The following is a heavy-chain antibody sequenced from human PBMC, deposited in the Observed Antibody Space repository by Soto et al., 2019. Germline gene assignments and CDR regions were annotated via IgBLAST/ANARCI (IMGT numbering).Heavy chain of an antibody. V-gene: IGHV3-48*02. CDR3: ARKTAIPVAGTHPFDY. J-gene: IGHJ4*02. CDR1: GFTFSSYS. CDR2: ISGSSSTI. D-gene: IGHD6-19*01. Sequence: EVQLVESGGDLVQPGGSLRLSCAASGFTFSSYSMNWVRQAPGKGLEWVSYISGSSSTIYYADSVKGRFTISRDNAKNSLYLHMNSLRDEDTAVYYCARKTAIPVAGTHPFDYWGQGTLVTVSS.